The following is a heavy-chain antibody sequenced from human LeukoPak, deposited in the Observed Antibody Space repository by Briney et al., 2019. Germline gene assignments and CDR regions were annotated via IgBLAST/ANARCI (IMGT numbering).Heavy chain of an antibody. Sequence: SETLSLTCIVSGGSISSSIYYWAWVRQPPGKGLEWIGTVFYNGATQYSPSLRSRVTISIDTSTNQFSLKLTSVTAADTAVYYCARVPSSRAPFDYWGQGTLVTVSS. V-gene: IGHV4-39*07. CDR2: VFYNGAT. CDR3: ARVPSSRAPFDY. J-gene: IGHJ4*02. D-gene: IGHD2-2*01. CDR1: GGSISSSIYY.